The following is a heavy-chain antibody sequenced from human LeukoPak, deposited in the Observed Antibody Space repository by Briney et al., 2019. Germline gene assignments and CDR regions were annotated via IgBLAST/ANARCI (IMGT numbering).Heavy chain of an antibody. CDR2: IYYSGST. V-gene: IGHV4-39*01. J-gene: IGHJ3*02. Sequence: PSETLSLTCTVAGGSISSSSYYWGWIRQPPWKGLEWIGSIYYSGSTYYNPSLKSRVTISVDTSKNQFYLKLSSVTAADTAVYYCARHLSGYSYGDKPFDIWGQGTMVTVSS. CDR3: ARHLSGYSYGDKPFDI. CDR1: GGSISSSSYY. D-gene: IGHD5-18*01.